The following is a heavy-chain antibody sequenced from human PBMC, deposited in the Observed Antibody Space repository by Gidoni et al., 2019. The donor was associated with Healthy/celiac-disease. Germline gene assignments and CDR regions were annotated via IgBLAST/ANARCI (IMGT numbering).Heavy chain of an antibody. J-gene: IGHJ3*02. CDR1: GYTFTSYG. CDR2: ISAYNGNT. CDR3: ARDRAVTAMVTFGWSVTIPNAFDI. D-gene: IGHD5-18*01. Sequence: QVQLVQSGAEVKKPGASVKVSCQASGYTFTSYGISWVRQAPGQGLEWMGWISAYNGNTNYAQKLQGRVTMTTDTSTSTAYMELRSLRSDDTAVYYCARDRAVTAMVTFGWSVTIPNAFDIWGQGTMVTVSS. V-gene: IGHV1-18*04.